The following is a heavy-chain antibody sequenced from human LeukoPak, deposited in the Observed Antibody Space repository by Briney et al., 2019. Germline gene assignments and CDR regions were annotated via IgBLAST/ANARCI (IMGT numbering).Heavy chain of an antibody. J-gene: IGHJ4*02. CDR1: GFTFSSYS. CDR3: AKDSPDYYGSGSAFDY. D-gene: IGHD3-10*01. CDR2: ISSSSSTI. V-gene: IGHV3-48*04. Sequence: GGSLRLSCAASGFTFSSYSMNWVRQAPGKGLEWVSYISSSSSTIYYADSVKGRFTISRDNAKNSLYLQMNSLRAEDTALYYCAKDSPDYYGSGSAFDYWGQGTLVTVSS.